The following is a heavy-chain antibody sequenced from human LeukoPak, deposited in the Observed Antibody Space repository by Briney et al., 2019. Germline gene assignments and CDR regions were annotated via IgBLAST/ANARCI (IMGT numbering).Heavy chain of an antibody. CDR1: GFTVNSNY. CDR3: ARDQGGALDY. J-gene: IGHJ4*02. Sequence: GGSLRLSCAASGFTVNSNYMSWVRQAPGKGLEWVSVIYSDSSTYYADSVKGRFTISRENAKNSLYLQMNSLRAGDTAVYYCARDQGGALDYWGQGTLVTVSS. CDR2: IYSDSST. V-gene: IGHV3-66*01. D-gene: IGHD2-21*01.